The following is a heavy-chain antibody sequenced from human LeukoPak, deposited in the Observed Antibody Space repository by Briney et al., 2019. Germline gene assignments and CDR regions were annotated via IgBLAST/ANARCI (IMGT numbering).Heavy chain of an antibody. D-gene: IGHD2-2*01. J-gene: IGHJ4*02. CDR1: GFTFDDYG. CDR2: INWNGGST. V-gene: IGHV3-20*04. Sequence: GGSLRLSCAASGFTFDDYGMSWVRQAPGKGLEWVSGINWNGGSTGYADSVKGRFTISRDNSKNTLYLQMNSLRAEDTAVYYCAKEGLWYCSSTSCCPDYWGQGTLVTVSS. CDR3: AKEGLWYCSSTSCCPDY.